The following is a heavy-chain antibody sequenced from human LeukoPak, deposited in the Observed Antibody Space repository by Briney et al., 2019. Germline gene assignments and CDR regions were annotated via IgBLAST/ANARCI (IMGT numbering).Heavy chain of an antibody. CDR3: ARVRGGHCSSTSCYNAFDI. V-gene: IGHV3-30*03. CDR2: ISYDGSNK. D-gene: IGHD2-2*02. CDR1: GFTFSSYG. J-gene: IGHJ3*02. Sequence: GRSLRLSCAASGFTFSSYGMHWVRQAPGKGLEWVAVISYDGSNKYYADSVKGRFTLSRDNAKNSLFLQMNSLRAEDTAVYYCARVRGGHCSSTSCYNAFDIWGQGTMVTVSS.